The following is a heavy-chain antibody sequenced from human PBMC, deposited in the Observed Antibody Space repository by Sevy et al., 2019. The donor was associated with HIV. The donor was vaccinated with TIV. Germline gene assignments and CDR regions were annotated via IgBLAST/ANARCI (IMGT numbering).Heavy chain of an antibody. CDR2: IYPDDSDT. D-gene: IGHD3-10*01. CDR1: RDNFNTYW. Sequence: GGSLRLSCKGSRDNFNTYWIGWVRQMPGKALEWVGIIYPDDSDTRYNPSFQGHITISADRSISTAYLQWTSLKASDTAMYYCARRLVVYGAGSYTTFNIWGQGTMVTVSS. CDR3: ARRLVVYGAGSYTTFNI. J-gene: IGHJ3*02. V-gene: IGHV5-51*01.